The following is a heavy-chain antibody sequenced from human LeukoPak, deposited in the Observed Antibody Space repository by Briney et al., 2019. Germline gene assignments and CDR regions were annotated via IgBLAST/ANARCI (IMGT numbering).Heavy chain of an antibody. D-gene: IGHD3-10*01. CDR1: GFTFSSYS. CDR2: ISSSSSTI. CDR3: ATSITMVRGVINDDY. J-gene: IGHJ4*02. V-gene: IGHV3-48*04. Sequence: GGSLGLSCAASGFTFSSYSMNWVRQAPGKGLEWVSYISSSSSTIYYADSVKGRFTISRDNAKNSLYLQMNSLRAEDTAVYYCATSITMVRGVINDDYWGQGTLVTVSS.